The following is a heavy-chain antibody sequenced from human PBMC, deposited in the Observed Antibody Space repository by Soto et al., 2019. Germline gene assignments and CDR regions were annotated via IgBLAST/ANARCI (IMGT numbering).Heavy chain of an antibody. J-gene: IGHJ4*02. Sequence: ASMKVSCKASGYTFTGHAIHWVRQAPGQRLEWMGWINAGNGNTKYSQKFQGRVTITRDTSASTAYMELSSLRSEDTAVYYCARDRSSLFDYWGQGTLVTVSS. CDR2: INAGNGNT. D-gene: IGHD2-15*01. CDR1: GYTFTGHA. CDR3: ARDRSSLFDY. V-gene: IGHV1-3*01.